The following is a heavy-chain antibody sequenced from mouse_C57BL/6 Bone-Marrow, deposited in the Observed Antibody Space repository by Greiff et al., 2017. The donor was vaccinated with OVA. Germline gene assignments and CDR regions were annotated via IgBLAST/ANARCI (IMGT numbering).Heavy chain of an antibody. J-gene: IGHJ1*03. D-gene: IGHD2-4*01. CDR2: IYPRSGNT. CDR3: ARGYDYDEGWYFDV. CDR1: GYTFTSYG. Sequence: VQLQQSGAELARPGASVKLSCKASGYTFTSYGISWVKQRTGQGLEWIGEIYPRSGNTYYNEKFKGKATLTADKSSSTAYMELRSLTSEDSAVYFCARGYDYDEGWYFDVWGTGTTVTVSS. V-gene: IGHV1-81*01.